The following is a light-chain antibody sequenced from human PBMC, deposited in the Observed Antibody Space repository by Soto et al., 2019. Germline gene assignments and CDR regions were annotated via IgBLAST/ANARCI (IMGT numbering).Light chain of an antibody. Sequence: EIVLTQSPATLSVSPGERATLSCRASQSIRNNLAWYQQKAGQAPRLLIYSASARATGIPARFTGSGFGTEFTLTISSLQSEDFAVYYCQYSHNWPPMTFGQGTRVDVK. J-gene: IGKJ1*01. CDR2: SAS. V-gene: IGKV3-15*01. CDR3: QYSHNWPPMT. CDR1: QSIRNN.